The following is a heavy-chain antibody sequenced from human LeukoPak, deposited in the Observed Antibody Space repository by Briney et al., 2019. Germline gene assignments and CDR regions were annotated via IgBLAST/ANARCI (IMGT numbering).Heavy chain of an antibody. CDR2: IYYSGST. V-gene: IGHV4-39*01. D-gene: IGHD1-26*01. Sequence: PSETLSLTRTVSGGSISSSSYYWGWIRQPPGKGLEWIGSIYYSGSTYYNPSLKSRVTISVDTSKNQFSLKLSSVTAADTAVYYCARHVPLGGSYDYDAFDIWGQGTMVTVSS. CDR3: ARHVPLGGSYDYDAFDI. J-gene: IGHJ3*02. CDR1: GGSISSSSYY.